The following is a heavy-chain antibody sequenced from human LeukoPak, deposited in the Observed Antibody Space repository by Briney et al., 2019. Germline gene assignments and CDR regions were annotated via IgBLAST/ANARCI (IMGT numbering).Heavy chain of an antibody. CDR3: ARRRAFGGVIAFNWFDP. V-gene: IGHV1-2*02. CDR1: GYTFTGYY. Sequence: ASVKVSCKASGYTFTGYYMHWVRQAPGQGLEWMGWINPNSGGTNYAQKFQGRVTMTRDTSISTAYMELSSLRSEDTAVYYCARRRAFGGVIAFNWFDPWGQGTLVTVSS. J-gene: IGHJ5*02. D-gene: IGHD3-16*02. CDR2: INPNSGGT.